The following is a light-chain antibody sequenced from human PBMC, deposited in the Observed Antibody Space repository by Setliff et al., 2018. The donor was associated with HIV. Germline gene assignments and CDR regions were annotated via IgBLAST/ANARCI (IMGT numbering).Light chain of an antibody. J-gene: IGLJ1*01. Sequence: SYELTQPPSVSVAPGKTATITCGGNNIGSKSVQWYQQKPGQAPAMVVYDASDRPSGIPERFSGSNSGNTATLTISRVEAGDEADYYCQVWDSSSDHHVFGTGTKVTVL. CDR2: DAS. CDR1: NIGSKS. CDR3: QVWDSSSDHHV. V-gene: IGLV3-21*03.